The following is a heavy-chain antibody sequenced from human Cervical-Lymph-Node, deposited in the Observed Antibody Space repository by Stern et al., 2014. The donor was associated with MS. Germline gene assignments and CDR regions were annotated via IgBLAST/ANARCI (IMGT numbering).Heavy chain of an antibody. D-gene: IGHD3-22*01. CDR1: GDSMSSRNW. V-gene: IGHV4-4*02. CDR2: IFHTGSA. J-gene: IGHJ6*02. Sequence: VQLQESGPGLVKPSETLSLTCAVSGDSMSSRNWWTWVRQPPGKGLERIGEIFHTGSANYNASLKSRVRLSVEKSKNQISLKRRSVTAADTAVYYCARERYDSGGYYHCCGMDVWGQGTTVTVSS. CDR3: ARERYDSGGYYHCCGMDV.